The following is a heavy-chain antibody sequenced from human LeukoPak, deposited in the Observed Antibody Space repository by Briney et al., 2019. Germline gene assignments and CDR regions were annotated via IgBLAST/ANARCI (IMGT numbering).Heavy chain of an antibody. V-gene: IGHV4-31*03. CDR2: TYYSGST. Sequence: SQTLSLTCTVSGGSISSGGYYWSWIRQHPGKGLEWIGYTYYSGSTYYNPSLKSRVTISVDTSKNQFSLKLSSVTAADTAVYYCARVRRVGGRGTWAKDYYYYYYMDVWGKGTTVTVSS. CDR1: GGSISSGGYY. D-gene: IGHD2-15*01. J-gene: IGHJ6*03. CDR3: ARVRRVGGRGTWAKDYYYYYYMDV.